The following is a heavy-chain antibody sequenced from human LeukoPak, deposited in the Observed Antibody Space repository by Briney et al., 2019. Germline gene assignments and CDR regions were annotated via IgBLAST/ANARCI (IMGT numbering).Heavy chain of an antibody. CDR2: LSYTGKT. CDR3: SEGYFEPFDH. Sequence: PLETLSLTCNVSGVSVSTSHWNWIRQRPGKGLEWIGCLSYTGKTDYNPSLKSRVSISLGSSNNHFSLKLTSVTAADTAVYYCSEGYFEPFDHWGQGILVTVSS. D-gene: IGHD2/OR15-2a*01. J-gene: IGHJ4*02. V-gene: IGHV4-59*02. CDR1: GVSVSTSH.